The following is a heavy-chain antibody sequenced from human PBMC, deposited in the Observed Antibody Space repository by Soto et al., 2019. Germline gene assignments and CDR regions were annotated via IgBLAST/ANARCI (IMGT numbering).Heavy chain of an antibody. J-gene: IGHJ4*02. CDR3: ARASGPFDY. D-gene: IGHD5-12*01. CDR1: GFDFSTFG. CDR2: IWNDGSNK. V-gene: IGHV3-33*01. Sequence: QVQLVESGGGVVQPGRSLRLSCAASGFDFSTFGIHWVRQGPGKGLEWVAVIWNDGSNKYYADSVQGRFTIFRDNSKNTLYLQMNSLRAEDTAVYYCARASGPFDYWGQGTLVTVSS.